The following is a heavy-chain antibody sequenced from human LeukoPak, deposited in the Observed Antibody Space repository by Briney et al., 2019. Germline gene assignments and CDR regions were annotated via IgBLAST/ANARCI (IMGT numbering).Heavy chain of an antibody. J-gene: IGHJ6*03. Sequence: SETLSLTCAVYGGSFSGYYWSWIRQPPGKGLEWIGEINHSGSTNYNPSLKSRVTISVDTSKNQFSLKLSSVTAADTAVYYCASGRGYSYGYYYYYYMDIWGKGTTVTVSS. V-gene: IGHV4-34*01. CDR1: GGSFSGYY. CDR2: INHSGST. D-gene: IGHD5-18*01. CDR3: ASGRGYSYGYYYYYYMDI.